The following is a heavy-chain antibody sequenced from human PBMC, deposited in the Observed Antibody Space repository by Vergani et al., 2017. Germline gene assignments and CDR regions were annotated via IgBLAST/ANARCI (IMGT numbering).Heavy chain of an antibody. CDR1: DSSIMTNPY. Sequence: QVQLQESGPGLVKPSETLTLTCDVSDSSIMTNPYWGWFRQSPGKGLEWIGYIHHSGDTHYNSSLKSRVSISIVSSSKFSLSLTSVTAADTAIYYCARHRGSGGFFPSSYFYGMDVGGHGTTVTVSS. J-gene: IGHJ6*02. D-gene: IGHD3-10*01. CDR3: ARHRGSGGFFPSSYFYGMDV. CDR2: IHHSGDT. V-gene: IGHV4-38-2*01.